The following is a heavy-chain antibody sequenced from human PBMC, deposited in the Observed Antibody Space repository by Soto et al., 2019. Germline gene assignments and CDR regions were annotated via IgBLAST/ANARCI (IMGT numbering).Heavy chain of an antibody. J-gene: IGHJ6*03. D-gene: IGHD3-3*01. CDR3: ATRLNYDFWSGYPDGRYYYYMDV. CDR2: FDPEDGET. Sequence: ASVKVSCKVSGYTLTELSMHWVRQAPGKGLEWMGGFDPEDGETIYAQKFQGRVTMTEDTSTDTAYMELSSLRSEDTAVYYCATRLNYDFWSGYPDGRYYYYMDVWGKGTTVTVSS. CDR1: GYTLTELS. V-gene: IGHV1-24*01.